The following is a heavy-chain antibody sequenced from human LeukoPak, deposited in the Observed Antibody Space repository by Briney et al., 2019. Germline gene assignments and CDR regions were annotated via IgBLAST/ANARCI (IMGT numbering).Heavy chain of an antibody. J-gene: IGHJ3*02. Sequence: GGSLRLSCAASGSTFSNAWMSWLRQAPGKGLEWVGRIKSKTDGGTTDYAAPVKGRFTISRDDSKNTLYPQMNSLKTEDTAVYYCTTDPGDPRRADAFDIWGQGTMVTVSS. CDR3: TTDPGDPRRADAFDI. CDR1: GSTFSNAW. V-gene: IGHV3-15*01. CDR2: IKSKTDGGTT. D-gene: IGHD7-27*01.